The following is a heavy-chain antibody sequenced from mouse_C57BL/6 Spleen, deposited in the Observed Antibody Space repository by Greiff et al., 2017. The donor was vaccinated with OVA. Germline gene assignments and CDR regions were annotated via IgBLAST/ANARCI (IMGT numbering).Heavy chain of an antibody. CDR2: ISAGGSYT. V-gene: IGHV5-4*01. CDR1: GFTFSSYA. CDR3: ARDEGYYAMDY. Sequence: EVKLVESGGGLVKPGGSLKLSCAASGFTFSSYAMSWVRQTPEKRLEWVATISAGGSYTYYPDNVKGRFTITRDKAESTLYLQLSHLKSEDTAVYYCARDEGYYAMDYWGQGTSVTVSS. J-gene: IGHJ4*01.